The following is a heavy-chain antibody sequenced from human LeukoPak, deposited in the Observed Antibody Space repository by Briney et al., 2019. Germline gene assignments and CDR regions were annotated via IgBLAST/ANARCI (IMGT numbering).Heavy chain of an antibody. CDR1: GFTFSSYA. CDR3: AKEAVVAASMYYFDY. J-gene: IGHJ4*01. CDR2: ISRGGGDT. Sequence: AGGSLRLSCAASGFTFSSYAMSWVRQAPGKGLEWVSAISRGGGDTHYADSVKGRFTISRDNSQNTLFLHMNNLRAEDTAIYYCAKEAVVAASMYYFDYWGHGTLVTVSS. D-gene: IGHD2-15*01. V-gene: IGHV3-23*01.